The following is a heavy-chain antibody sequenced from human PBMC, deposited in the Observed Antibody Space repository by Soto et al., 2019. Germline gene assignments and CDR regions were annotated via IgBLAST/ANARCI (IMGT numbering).Heavy chain of an antibody. V-gene: IGHV4-30-4*03. CDR3: AKLSCTSSTCYFPGWFDP. D-gene: IGHD2-2*01. CDR1: GDSISGGASF. J-gene: IGHJ5*02. Sequence: TLSLTCTVSGDSISGGASFWSWIRQPPGKGLEWIANVYYSGSSYYNPSLKSRLTISVDTTKNQFSLQLKSMTAADTAVYSRAKLSCTSSTCYFPGWFDPWGQGTLVTVSS. CDR2: VYYSGSS.